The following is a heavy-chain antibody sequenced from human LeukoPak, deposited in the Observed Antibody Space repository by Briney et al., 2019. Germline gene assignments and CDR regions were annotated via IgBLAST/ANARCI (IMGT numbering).Heavy chain of an antibody. Sequence: PGGSLRLSCAASGFTFSGYSMIWVRQAPGKGLEWVSYIRSSGSPIYYADSVKGRFTISRDNAKNSVYPQMNSLRDEDTAVYYCGRDPDALDYWGQGTLVTVSS. CDR3: GRDPDALDY. V-gene: IGHV3-48*02. D-gene: IGHD1-14*01. CDR2: IRSSGSPI. CDR1: GFTFSGYS. J-gene: IGHJ4*02.